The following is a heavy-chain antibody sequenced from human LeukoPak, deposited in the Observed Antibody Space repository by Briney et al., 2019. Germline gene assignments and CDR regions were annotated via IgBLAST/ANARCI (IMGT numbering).Heavy chain of an antibody. J-gene: IGHJ3*02. Sequence: SETLSLTCTVSGGSISSYYWSWIRQPPGKGLEWIGYIYYSGSTNYNPSLKSRVTISVDTSKNQFSLKLSSVTAADTAVYYCARVKGAEAFDIWGQGTMVTVSS. V-gene: IGHV4-59*01. D-gene: IGHD1-26*01. CDR1: GGSISSYY. CDR3: ARVKGAEAFDI. CDR2: IYYSGST.